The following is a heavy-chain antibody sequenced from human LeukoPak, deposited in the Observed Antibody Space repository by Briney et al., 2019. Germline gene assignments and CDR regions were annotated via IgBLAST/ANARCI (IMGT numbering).Heavy chain of an antibody. CDR3: ANGRGATIVDH. CDR1: GGSISSYY. J-gene: IGHJ4*02. D-gene: IGHD5-12*01. V-gene: IGHV4-4*07. CDR2: IYTSGST. Sequence: PSETLFLTCTVSGGSISSYYWSWIRQPAGKGLEWIGRIYTSGSTNYNPSVKSRVTMSVDTSKNQFSLKLSSVTAADTAVYYCANGRGATIVDHWGQGTLVTVSS.